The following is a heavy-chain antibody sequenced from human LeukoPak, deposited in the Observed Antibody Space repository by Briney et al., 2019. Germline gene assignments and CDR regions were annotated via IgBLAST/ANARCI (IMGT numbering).Heavy chain of an antibody. CDR1: GGSFSGYY. J-gene: IGHJ4*02. V-gene: IGHV4-34*01. CDR2: INHSGST. Sequence: TSETLSLTCAVYGGSFSGYYWSWIRQPPGKGLEWIGEINHSGSTNYNPSLKSRVTISVDTSKNQLSLKVNSVTAADTAVYYCAYSGSNYPDHWGQGTLVTVSS. CDR3: AYSGSNYPDH. D-gene: IGHD1-26*01.